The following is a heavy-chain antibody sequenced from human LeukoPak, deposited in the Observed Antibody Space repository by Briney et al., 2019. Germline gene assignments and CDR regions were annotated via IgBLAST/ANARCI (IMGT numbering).Heavy chain of an antibody. J-gene: IGHJ3*02. CDR1: GFTFSSYA. CDR3: AHQGGGTIRIAAFDI. D-gene: IGHD3-3*01. V-gene: IGHV3-23*01. Sequence: GGSLRLSCVASGFTFSSYAINWVRQAPGRGLEWVSLISGSGDNTYYADSVKGRFTISRDNSKNTLYLPLNSLRAEDTAIYYCAHQGGGTIRIAAFDIWGQGTMVSVSS. CDR2: ISGSGDNT.